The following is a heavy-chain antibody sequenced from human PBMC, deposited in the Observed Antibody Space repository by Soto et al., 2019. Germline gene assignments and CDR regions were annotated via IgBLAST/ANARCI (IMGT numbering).Heavy chain of an antibody. CDR3: AVTIFGVVSNWFDP. CDR1: GYTLTELS. Sequence: GASVKVSCTVSGYTLTELSMHWVRQAPGKGLEWMGGFDPEDGETIYAQKSQGRVTMTEDTSTDTAYMELSSLRSEDTAVYYCAVTIFGVVSNWFDPWGQGTLVTVSS. CDR2: FDPEDGET. V-gene: IGHV1-24*01. J-gene: IGHJ5*02. D-gene: IGHD3-3*01.